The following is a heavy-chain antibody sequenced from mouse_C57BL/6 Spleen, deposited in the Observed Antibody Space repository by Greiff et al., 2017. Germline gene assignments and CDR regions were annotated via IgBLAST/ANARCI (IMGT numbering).Heavy chain of an antibody. CDR1: GYTFTSYW. Sequence: QVQLQQPGAELVRPGTSVKLSCKASGYTFTSYWMHWVQQRPGQGLEWIGAIDPSDSYTNYNQKFKGKATLTVDTSSSTAYMQLSSLTSEDSAVYYCARGRYDYDWFAYWGKGTLVTVSA. D-gene: IGHD2-4*01. CDR2: IDPSDSYT. J-gene: IGHJ3*01. V-gene: IGHV1-59*01. CDR3: ARGRYDYDWFAY.